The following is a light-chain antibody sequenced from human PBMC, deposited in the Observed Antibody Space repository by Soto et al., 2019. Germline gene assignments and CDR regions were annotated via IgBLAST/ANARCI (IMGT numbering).Light chain of an antibody. CDR2: EVS. J-gene: IGLJ7*01. V-gene: IGLV2-23*02. CDR1: SSDVGSYKL. CDR3: CSYAGTSTHTV. Sequence: QSALTQPASVSGSPGQSITISCTGTSSDVGSYKLVSWYQQHPGKAPKLMISEVSKRPSGISDRFSGSKSGSTASLTISGXXXXXXXDYYCCSYAGTSTHTVFGGGTQLTVL.